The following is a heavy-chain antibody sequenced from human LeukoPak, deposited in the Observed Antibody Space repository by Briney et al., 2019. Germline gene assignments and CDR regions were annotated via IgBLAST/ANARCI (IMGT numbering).Heavy chain of an antibody. CDR3: ARHLDSSGWSKSFDY. CDR1: GGSISSSSYY. Sequence: PSETLSLTCTVPGGSISSSSYYWGWIRQPPGKGLEWIGSIYYSGSTYYNPSLKSRVTISVDTSKNQFSLKLSSVTAADTAVHYCARHLDSSGWSKSFDYWGQGTLVTVSS. J-gene: IGHJ4*02. CDR2: IYYSGST. V-gene: IGHV4-39*01. D-gene: IGHD6-19*01.